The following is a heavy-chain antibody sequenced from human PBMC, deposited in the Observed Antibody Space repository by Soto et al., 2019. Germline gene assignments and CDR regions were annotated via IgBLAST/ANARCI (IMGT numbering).Heavy chain of an antibody. V-gene: IGHV3-23*01. J-gene: IGHJ4*02. Sequence: GGSLRLSCAASGFTLSNYVMTWVRQAPGKGLEWVSAISGSGSSTYYADSVKGRFTISRDNSKNTLHLQMSSLRADGTAVYYCAKGTGGYDGSGYHFDYWGQGTLVTVSS. CDR1: GFTLSNYV. CDR3: AKGTGGYDGSGYHFDY. CDR2: ISGSGSST. D-gene: IGHD3-22*01.